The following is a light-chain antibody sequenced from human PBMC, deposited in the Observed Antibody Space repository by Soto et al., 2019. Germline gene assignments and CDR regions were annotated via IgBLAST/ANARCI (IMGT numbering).Light chain of an antibody. J-gene: IGLJ2*01. V-gene: IGLV2-14*01. CDR1: SSDIGGYNS. CDR2: AVS. Sequence: QSALTQPASVSGSPGQSITISCTGTSSDIGGYNSVSWYQQHPGKAPKLVIYAVSNRPSGVSSRFSGSKSGNTASLTMSGLQAEDEATYYCSSYTTSSTLRIFGGGTKLTVL. CDR3: SSYTTSSTLRI.